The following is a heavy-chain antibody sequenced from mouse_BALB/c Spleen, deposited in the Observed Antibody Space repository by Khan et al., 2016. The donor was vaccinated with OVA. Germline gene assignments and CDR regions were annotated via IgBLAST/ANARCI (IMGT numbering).Heavy chain of an antibody. CDR1: GDSITSGY. Sequence: EVELVESGPSLVKPSRTLSLTCSVTGDSITSGYWSWIRKFPGNKLEYMGYMIYTGYTDYNPSLKSRIAITRHTSTNQYYLQLNSVTAEDTATYYCARSTYRYAFAYWGQGTLVTVSA. V-gene: IGHV3-8*02. J-gene: IGHJ3*01. CDR2: MIYTGYT. D-gene: IGHD2-14*01. CDR3: ARSTYRYAFAY.